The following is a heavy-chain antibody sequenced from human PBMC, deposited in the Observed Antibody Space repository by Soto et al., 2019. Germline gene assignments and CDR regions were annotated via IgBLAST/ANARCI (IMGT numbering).Heavy chain of an antibody. CDR2: INHSGST. Sequence: QVQLQQWGAGLLKPSETLSLTCAVYGGSFSGYYWSWIRQPPGKGLEWIGEINHSGSTNYNPSLKSRVTISVDTSKNQFSLKLSSVTAADTAVYYCATRYYSSGWFHYYYGMDVW. D-gene: IGHD6-19*01. CDR3: ATRYYSSGWFHYYYGMDV. CDR1: GGSFSGYY. V-gene: IGHV4-34*01. J-gene: IGHJ6*01.